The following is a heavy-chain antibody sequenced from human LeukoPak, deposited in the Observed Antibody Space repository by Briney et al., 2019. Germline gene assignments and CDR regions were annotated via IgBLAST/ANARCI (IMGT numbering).Heavy chain of an antibody. V-gene: IGHV1-2*02. Sequence: ASVKVSCKASGYTFTGYYMHWVRQAPGQGLEGMGWINPNSGGTNYAQKFQGRVTMTRDTSISTAYMELSRLRSDDTAVYYCARPLNRIVATINYWGQGTLVTVSS. CDR1: GYTFTGYY. D-gene: IGHD5-12*01. CDR2: INPNSGGT. J-gene: IGHJ4*02. CDR3: ARPLNRIVATINY.